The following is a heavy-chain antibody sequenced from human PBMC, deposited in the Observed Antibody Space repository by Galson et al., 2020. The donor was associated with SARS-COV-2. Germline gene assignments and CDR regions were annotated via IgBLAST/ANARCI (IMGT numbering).Heavy chain of an antibody. D-gene: IGHD3-22*01. CDR2: IYYSGST. V-gene: IGHV4-30-4*01. CDR1: GGSISSGDYY. Sequence: SETLSLTCTVSGGSISSGDYYWSWIRQPPGKGLEWIGYIYYSGSTYYNPSLKSRVTISVDTSKNQFSLKLSSVTAADTAVYYCARLAEGYYYDSSGYFPDYWGQGTLVTVSS. J-gene: IGHJ4*02. CDR3: ARLAEGYYYDSSGYFPDY.